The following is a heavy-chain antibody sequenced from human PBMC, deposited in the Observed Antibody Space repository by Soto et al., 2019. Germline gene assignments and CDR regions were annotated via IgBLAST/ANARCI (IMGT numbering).Heavy chain of an antibody. D-gene: IGHD1-7*01. V-gene: IGHV1-69*13. CDR2: IIPIFGTA. Sequence: SVKVSCKASGGTFSSYAISWVRQAPGQGLEWMGGIIPIFGTANYAQKFQGRVTITADESTSTAYMELSSLRSEDTAVYYCARATAGITGTTVPRYYYGMDVWGQGTKVTVSS. CDR1: GGTFSSYA. CDR3: ARATAGITGTTVPRYYYGMDV. J-gene: IGHJ6*02.